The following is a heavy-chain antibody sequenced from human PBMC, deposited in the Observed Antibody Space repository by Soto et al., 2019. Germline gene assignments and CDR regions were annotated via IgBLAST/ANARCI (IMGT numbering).Heavy chain of an antibody. J-gene: IGHJ4*02. V-gene: IGHV1-69*13. CDR2: IIPIFGTA. Sequence: ASVKVSCKASGGTFSSYTISWVRQAPGQGLEWMGGIIPIFGTANYAQKFQGRVTITADESTSTAYMELSSLRSDDTAVYYCASAGSSGYSELDYWGQGTLVTVSS. D-gene: IGHD3-22*01. CDR1: GGTFSSYT. CDR3: ASAGSSGYSELDY.